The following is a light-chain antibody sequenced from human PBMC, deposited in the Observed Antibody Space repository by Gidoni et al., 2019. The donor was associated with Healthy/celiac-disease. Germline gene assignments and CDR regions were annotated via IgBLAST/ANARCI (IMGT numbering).Light chain of an antibody. CDR2: GAS. V-gene: IGKV3-15*01. CDR3: QQYNNWPPLT. J-gene: IGKJ4*01. Sequence: EKVMTQSPATLSVSPGGRATLSCRASQSVSSNLAWYQQQPGQAPRLLIYGASTRATGIPARFSGSGSGTEFTLTISSLQSEDFAVYYCQQYNNWPPLTFXGXTKVXIK. CDR1: QSVSSN.